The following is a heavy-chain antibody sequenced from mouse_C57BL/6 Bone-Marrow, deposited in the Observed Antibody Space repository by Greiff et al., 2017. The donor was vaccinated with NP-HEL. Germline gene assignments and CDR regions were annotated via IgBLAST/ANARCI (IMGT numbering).Heavy chain of an antibody. V-gene: IGHV14-1*01. CDR2: IDPEDGDT. CDR3: TVSLDGYYLFAY. D-gene: IGHD2-3*01. CDR1: GFNIKDYY. Sequence: EVQLQQSGAELVRPGASVKLSCTASGFNIKDYYMHWVKQRPEQGLEWIGRIDPEDGDTEYAPKFQGKATMTADTSSNTAYLQLSSLTSEDAAVYYCTVSLDGYYLFAYWGQGTLVTVSA. J-gene: IGHJ3*01.